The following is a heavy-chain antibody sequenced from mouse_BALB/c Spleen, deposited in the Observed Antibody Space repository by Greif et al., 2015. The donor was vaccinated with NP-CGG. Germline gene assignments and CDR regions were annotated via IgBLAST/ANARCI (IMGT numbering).Heavy chain of an antibody. CDR3: TRGRGGFLTSCAY. Sequence: QVQLQQSGAELVRPGASVKLSCKALGYTFTDYEMHWVKQTPVHGLEWIGAIHPGSGGTAYNQKFKGKATLTADKSSSTAYMELGKLTAEDSAVDYCTRGRGGFLTSCAYWGQGTLVTGAA. CDR1: GYTFTDYE. D-gene: IGHD2-12*01. J-gene: IGHJ3*01. CDR2: IHPGSGGT. V-gene: IGHV1-15*01.